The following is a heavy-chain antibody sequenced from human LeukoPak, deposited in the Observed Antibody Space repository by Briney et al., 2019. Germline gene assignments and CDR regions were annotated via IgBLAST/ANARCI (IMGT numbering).Heavy chain of an antibody. CDR2: MSAYNGNT. CDR3: ARVLSSGWYARQYYFDY. CDR1: GYTYTSYV. J-gene: IGHJ4*02. D-gene: IGHD6-19*01. V-gene: IGHV1-18*01. Sequence: ASVRVCCKPSGYTYTSYVISWVREAPGQGLEWMGWMSAYNGNTNYAQKLQGRVTMTTDTSTSTAYMELRSLRSDDTAVYYCARVLSSGWYARQYYFDYWGQGTLVTVSS.